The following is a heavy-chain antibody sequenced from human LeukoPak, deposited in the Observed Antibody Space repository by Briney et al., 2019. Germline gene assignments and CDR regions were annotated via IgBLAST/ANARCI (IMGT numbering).Heavy chain of an antibody. CDR1: GYSFTSYW. CDR3: ARPFKRGGGGVTRFDY. J-gene: IGHJ4*02. V-gene: IGHV5-51*01. Sequence: GESLKISCKGSGYSFTSYWIGWVRQMPGKGLEWMGIIYPGDSNTRYNPSFQGQVTLSVDKSISTAYLQWSSLKASDTAMYYCARPFKRGGGGVTRFDYWGQGTLVTVSS. D-gene: IGHD2/OR15-2a*01. CDR2: IYPGDSNT.